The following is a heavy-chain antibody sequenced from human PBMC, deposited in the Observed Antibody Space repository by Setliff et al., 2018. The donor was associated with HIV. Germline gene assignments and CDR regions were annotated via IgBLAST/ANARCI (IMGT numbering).Heavy chain of an antibody. Sequence: SETLSLTCTVSGDSISNYYWGWIRQPPGKGLEWIGSFYYSRNIYYNPSLKSRVTISVDSSKNQFSLKLRSVTAADTAVYYCARETYYYDNPQYYYYYMDVWGKGTTVTVSS. V-gene: IGHV4-39*01. CDR2: FYYSRNI. CDR3: ARETYYYDNPQYYYYYMDV. D-gene: IGHD3-22*01. J-gene: IGHJ6*03. CDR1: GDSISNYY.